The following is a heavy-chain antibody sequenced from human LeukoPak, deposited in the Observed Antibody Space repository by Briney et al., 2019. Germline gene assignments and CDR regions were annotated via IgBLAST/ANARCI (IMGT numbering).Heavy chain of an antibody. V-gene: IGHV3-7*03. CDR1: GFTFSRFW. CDR3: AREGYDILTGCAAAFDI. D-gene: IGHD3-9*01. CDR2: IKRDGSEK. Sequence: SGGSLRLSCAASGFTFSRFWMSWVRQTPGKGLEWVANIKRDGSEKYYVDSVKGRFTISRDNAKNSLYLQMNSLRAEDTAVYYCAREGYDILTGCAAAFDIWGQGTMVTVSS. J-gene: IGHJ3*02.